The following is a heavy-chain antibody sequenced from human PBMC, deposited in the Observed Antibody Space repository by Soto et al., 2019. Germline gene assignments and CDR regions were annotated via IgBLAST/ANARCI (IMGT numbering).Heavy chain of an antibody. J-gene: IGHJ6*01. CDR1: CGSISSYC. V-gene: IGHV4-4*07. Sequence: PSETLSRTCTVSCGSISSYCWSCIRQPSWEGLEWIVRIYTSGSTNYNPSLKSRVTMSVDTSKNQFSLKLSSVTAADQAVYYCAGRISADGTDYYYYRMEVWGQGTTVTLSS. CDR3: AGRISADGTDYYYYRMEV. CDR2: IYTSGST. D-gene: IGHD6-13*01.